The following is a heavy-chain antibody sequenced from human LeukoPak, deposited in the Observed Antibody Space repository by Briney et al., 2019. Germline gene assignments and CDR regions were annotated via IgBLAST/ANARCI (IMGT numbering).Heavy chain of an antibody. D-gene: IGHD3-9*01. Sequence: GGSLRLSCAASGFTFSSYWMSWVRQAPGKGLEWVANIKQDGSEKYYVDSVKGRFTISRDNAKNTLYLQMNSLRAEDTAVYYCAKDSRIRYYDILTGYYPDHDAFDIWGQGTMVTVSS. CDR3: AKDSRIRYYDILTGYYPDHDAFDI. CDR2: IKQDGSEK. CDR1: GFTFSSYW. J-gene: IGHJ3*02. V-gene: IGHV3-7*03.